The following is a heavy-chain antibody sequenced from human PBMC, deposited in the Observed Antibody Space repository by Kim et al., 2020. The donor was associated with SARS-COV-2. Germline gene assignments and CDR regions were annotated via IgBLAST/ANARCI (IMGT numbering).Heavy chain of an antibody. CDR1: GFTFSSYG. CDR2: IWYDGSNK. V-gene: IGHV3-33*01. Sequence: GGSLRLSCAASGFTFSSYGMHWVRQAPGKGLEWVAVIWYDGSNKYYADSVKGRFTISRDNSKNTLYLQMNSLRAEDTAVYYCARDTVLWFGGLLKAPGEYHDSGVDVSGQGATVTVSS. D-gene: IGHD3-10*01. CDR3: ARDTVLWFGGLLKAPGEYHDSGVDV. J-gene: IGHJ6*02.